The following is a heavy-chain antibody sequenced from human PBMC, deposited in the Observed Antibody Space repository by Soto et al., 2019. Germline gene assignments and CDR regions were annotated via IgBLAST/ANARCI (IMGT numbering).Heavy chain of an antibody. Sequence: EVQLVESGGGLVKPGGSLRLSCAASGFSFGNYNMNWVRQAPGKGLEWVSTISGGSDEIYYADSVEGRFTISRDNAKNSLYLQLDVLRAEDSSVSYCAIHRLGATDYWGQGSLVTVSS. J-gene: IGHJ4*02. D-gene: IGHD1-26*01. CDR1: GFSFGNYN. CDR3: AIHRLGATDY. CDR2: ISGGSDEI. V-gene: IGHV3-21*01.